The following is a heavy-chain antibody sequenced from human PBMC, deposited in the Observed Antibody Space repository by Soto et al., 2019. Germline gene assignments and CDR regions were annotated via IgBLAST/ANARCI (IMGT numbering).Heavy chain of an antibody. D-gene: IGHD5-12*01. CDR2: IIPIFGTA. CDR3: AREGGYPGGLSFDY. CDR1: GGTFSSYA. Sequence: SVKVSCKASGGTFSSYAISWVRQAPGQGLEWMGGIIPIFGTANYAQKFQGRVTITADESTSTAYMELSSLRSEDTAVYYCAREGGYPGGLSFDYWGQGTLVTVSS. J-gene: IGHJ4*02. V-gene: IGHV1-69*13.